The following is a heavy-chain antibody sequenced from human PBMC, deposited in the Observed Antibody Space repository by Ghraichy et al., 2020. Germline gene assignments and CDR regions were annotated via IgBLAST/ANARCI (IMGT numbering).Heavy chain of an antibody. CDR2: IYYSGST. V-gene: IGHV4-59*01. D-gene: IGHD2-21*02. J-gene: IGHJ6*03. CDR1: GGSISSYY. Sequence: SETLSLTCTVSGGSISSYYWSWTRQPPGKGLEWIGYIYYSGSTNYNPSLKSRVTISVDTSKNQFSLKLSSVTAADTAVYYCARDAVTDKNDYDYYYYMDVWGKGTTVTVSS. CDR3: ARDAVTDKNDYDYYYYMDV.